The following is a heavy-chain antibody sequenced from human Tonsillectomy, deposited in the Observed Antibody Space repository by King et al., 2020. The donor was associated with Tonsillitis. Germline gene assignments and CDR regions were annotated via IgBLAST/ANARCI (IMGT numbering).Heavy chain of an antibody. Sequence: QLQESGPGLVKPSETLSLTCTVSGGSISSYYWSWIRQPPGKGLEWIGYIYYSGSTNCNPSLESRVTISVDTSKNQFSLKLSSVTAADTAVYYCAREYSSGWDRYWYFDLWGRGTLVTVSS. CDR3: AREYSSGWDRYWYFDL. J-gene: IGHJ2*01. CDR1: GGSISSYY. D-gene: IGHD6-19*01. CDR2: IYYSGST. V-gene: IGHV4-59*01.